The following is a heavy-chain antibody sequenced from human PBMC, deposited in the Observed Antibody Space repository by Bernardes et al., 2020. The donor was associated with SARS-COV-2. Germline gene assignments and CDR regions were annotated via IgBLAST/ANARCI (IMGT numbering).Heavy chain of an antibody. CDR1: GGSISSGDYY. Sequence: SETLSLTCTVSGGSISSGDYYWSWIRQPPGKGLEWIGYIYYSGSTYYNPSLKSRVTISVDTSKNQFSLKLSSVTAADTAVYYCARGNYGDYAGAGAFDIWGQGTMVTVSS. V-gene: IGHV4-30-4*01. D-gene: IGHD4-17*01. CDR3: ARGNYGDYAGAGAFDI. CDR2: IYYSGST. J-gene: IGHJ3*02.